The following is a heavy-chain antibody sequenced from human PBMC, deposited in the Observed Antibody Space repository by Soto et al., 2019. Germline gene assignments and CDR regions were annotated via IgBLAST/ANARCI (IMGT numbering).Heavy chain of an antibody. V-gene: IGHV3-48*01. CDR3: ARDRDTAMVPYFDY. CDR1: GFTFSTFT. Sequence: EVQLVESGGGLVQPGGSLRLSCSGSGFTFSTFTMNWVRQAPGKGLEWVSFISSSSTSTYYADSVKGRFTISRDDAKNSLYLQMDRLRAEDTAIYYCARDRDTAMVPYFDYWGQGTLVTVSS. J-gene: IGHJ4*02. CDR2: ISSSSTST. D-gene: IGHD5-18*01.